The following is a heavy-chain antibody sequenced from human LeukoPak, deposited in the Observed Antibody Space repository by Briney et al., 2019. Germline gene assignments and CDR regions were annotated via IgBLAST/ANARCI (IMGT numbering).Heavy chain of an antibody. D-gene: IGHD3-9*01. CDR1: GFTFSNAW. V-gene: IGHV3-23*01. CDR3: AKASPYYDILTGYYYYFDY. J-gene: IGHJ4*02. Sequence: GGSLRLSCAASGFTFSNAWMSWVRQAPGKGLEWVSAVSVSADSTYYADSVKGRFTISRDNSRNMVYLQMNSLRAEDTAIYYCAKASPYYDILTGYYYYFDYWGQGTLVTVSS. CDR2: VSVSADST.